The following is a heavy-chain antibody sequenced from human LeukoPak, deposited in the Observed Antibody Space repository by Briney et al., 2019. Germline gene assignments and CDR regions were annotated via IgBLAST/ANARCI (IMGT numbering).Heavy chain of an antibody. V-gene: IGHV1-2*02. CDR1: GYSFTGYY. Sequence: ASVTVSCKSSGYSFTGYYIHWVRQAPGQGLEWMGWINPNNGGTNQVQKFQGRVTMTRDTSINTAYMEVSSLRSDDTAVYYCARYSKSGGEYWGQGTLVTVSS. J-gene: IGHJ4*02. CDR3: ARYSKSGGEY. CDR2: INPNNGGT. D-gene: IGHD6-13*01.